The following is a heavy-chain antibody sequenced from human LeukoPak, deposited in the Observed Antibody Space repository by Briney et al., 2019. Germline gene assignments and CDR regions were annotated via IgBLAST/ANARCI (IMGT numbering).Heavy chain of an antibody. D-gene: IGHD2-21*01. V-gene: IGHV3-21*01. CDR3: ARNPLAYCGGDCYDY. Sequence: GGSLRLSCAASGFTFSSYSMNWVRQAPGKGLEWVSSISSSRSYIYYADSVKGRFTISRDNAKNSLYLQMNSLRAEDTAVYYCARNPLAYCGGDCYDYWGQGTLVTVSS. CDR2: ISSSRSYI. J-gene: IGHJ4*02. CDR1: GFTFSSYS.